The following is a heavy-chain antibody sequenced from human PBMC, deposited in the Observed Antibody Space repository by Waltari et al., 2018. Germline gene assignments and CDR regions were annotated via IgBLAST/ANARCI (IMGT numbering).Heavy chain of an antibody. CDR1: GFTFRDYW. V-gene: IGHV3-7*01. CDR2: IKQDGSEE. CDR3: ARIIWWRIDY. Sequence: EVQLVESGGGLVQPGGSLRLSCEASGFTFRDYWMTWVRQAPGKGLEWVANIKQDGSEEHYVDSVKGRFTSSRDNAKNSLYLQMNSLRAEDTALYYCARIIWWRIDYWGQGTLVTVSS. J-gene: IGHJ4*02. D-gene: IGHD2-15*01.